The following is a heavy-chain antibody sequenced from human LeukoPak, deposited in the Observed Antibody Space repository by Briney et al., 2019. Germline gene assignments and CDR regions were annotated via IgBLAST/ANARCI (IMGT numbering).Heavy chain of an antibody. D-gene: IGHD6-19*01. CDR1: GYTFTSYD. J-gene: IGHJ5*02. CDR3: ARGIPGIAVAGISRRWFDP. V-gene: IGHV1-8*01. CDR2: MNPNSGNT. Sequence: ASVKVSCKASGYTFTSYDIYWVRQATGQGLERMGWMNPNSGNTGYAQKFQGRVTMTRNTSISTAYMELSSLRSEDTAVYYCARGIPGIAVAGISRRWFDPWGQGTLVTVSS.